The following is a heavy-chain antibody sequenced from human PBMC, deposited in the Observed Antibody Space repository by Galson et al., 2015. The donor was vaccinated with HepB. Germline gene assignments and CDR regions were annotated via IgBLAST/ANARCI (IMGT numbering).Heavy chain of an antibody. V-gene: IGHV4-39*01. CDR2: IYYSGST. Sequence: ETLSLTCTVSGGSISSSSYYWGWLRQPPGKGLEWIGSIYYSGSTYYNPSLKSRVTISVDTSKNQFSLKLSSVTAADTAVYYCARGLGYSSGWYSASTWFDPWGQGTLVTVSS. D-gene: IGHD6-19*01. J-gene: IGHJ5*02. CDR1: GGSISSSSYY. CDR3: ARGLGYSSGWYSASTWFDP.